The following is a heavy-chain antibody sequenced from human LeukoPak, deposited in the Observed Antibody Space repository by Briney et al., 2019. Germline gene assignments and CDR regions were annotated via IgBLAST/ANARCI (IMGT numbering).Heavy chain of an antibody. V-gene: IGHV4-59*01. Sequence: KPSETLSLTCTVSGGSISSYYWSWIRQPPGKGLEWIGYIYYSGSTNYNPSLKSRVTISVDTSKNQFSLKLSSVTAADTAVYYCARDRGTMVRGVILDYWGQGTLVTVSS. CDR1: GGSISSYY. J-gene: IGHJ4*02. CDR2: IYYSGST. D-gene: IGHD3-10*01. CDR3: ARDRGTMVRGVILDY.